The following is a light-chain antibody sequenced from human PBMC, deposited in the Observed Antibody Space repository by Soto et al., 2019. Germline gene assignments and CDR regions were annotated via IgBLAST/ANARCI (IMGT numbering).Light chain of an antibody. V-gene: IGLV1-44*01. CDR2: FNN. CDR3: AAWDDSLNGHKYV. CDR1: SSNIGSNT. Sequence: QSVLTQPPSASGTPGQRATISCSGSSSNIGSNTVNWYQQLPGTAPKLLIYFNNQRPSGVPDRFSGSKSGTSASLAISGLQSEDGADYYCAAWDDSLNGHKYVFGTGTKVTVL. J-gene: IGLJ1*01.